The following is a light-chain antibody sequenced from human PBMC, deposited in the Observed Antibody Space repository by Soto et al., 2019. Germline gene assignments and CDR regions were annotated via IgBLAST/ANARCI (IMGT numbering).Light chain of an antibody. CDR2: DAS. J-gene: IGKJ3*01. V-gene: IGKV3-11*01. Sequence: EIVLTQSPATLSLSPGERATLSCRASQSPSGYLAWYQQRPGQAPRLLIYDASSRANGIPARFTGSGSGTEFTLTISSLESEDFAVYSCQQYGSSPFTFGPGTKVDIK. CDR3: QQYGSSPFT. CDR1: QSPSGY.